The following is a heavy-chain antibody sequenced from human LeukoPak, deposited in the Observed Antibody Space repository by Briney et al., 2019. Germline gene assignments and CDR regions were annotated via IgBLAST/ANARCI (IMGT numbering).Heavy chain of an antibody. CDR1: GGSFGGYY. CDR3: ARVVGTVTTGWYFDL. J-gene: IGHJ2*01. CDR2: INHSGST. D-gene: IGHD4-17*01. Sequence: SETLSLTCAVDGGSFGGYYCSWIRQPPGKGLEWGGEINHSGSTNYNPSLKSLVTISVDTPKNQFSLQLSSVTAADTAVYYCARVVGTVTTGWYFDLWGRGTLVTVSS. V-gene: IGHV4-34*01.